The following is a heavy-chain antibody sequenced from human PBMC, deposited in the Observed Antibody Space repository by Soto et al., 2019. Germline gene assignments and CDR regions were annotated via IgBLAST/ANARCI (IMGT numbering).Heavy chain of an antibody. CDR1: GYTFTNYG. Sequence: ASVKVSCKASGYTFTNYGISWVRQAPGQGLEWMGWISAYNGNTNYAQKLQGRVTMTTDTSTSTAYMELRSLRSDDTAVYYCARGGTLGAYYDFWSGYQTFDYWGQGTLVTVSS. CDR3: ARGGTLGAYYDFWSGYQTFDY. D-gene: IGHD3-3*01. CDR2: ISAYNGNT. V-gene: IGHV1-18*01. J-gene: IGHJ4*02.